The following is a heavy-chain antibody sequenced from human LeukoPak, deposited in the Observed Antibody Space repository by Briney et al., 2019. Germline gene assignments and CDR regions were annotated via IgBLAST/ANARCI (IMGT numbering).Heavy chain of an antibody. Sequence: SETLSLTCTVSGYSISSGYYWGWIRRPPGKGLEWIGSIYHSGSTYYNPSLKSRVTISLDTSKNQFSLKLTSVTAADTAVFYCARRTTYVGWLPSESPSCFDYWGQGTLVTVSS. CDR3: ARRTTYVGWLPSESPSCFDY. V-gene: IGHV4-38-2*02. CDR1: GYSISSGYY. J-gene: IGHJ4*02. CDR2: IYHSGST. D-gene: IGHD5-12*01.